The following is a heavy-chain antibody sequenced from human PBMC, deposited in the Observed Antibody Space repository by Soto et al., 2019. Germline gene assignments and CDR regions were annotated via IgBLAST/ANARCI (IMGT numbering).Heavy chain of an antibody. V-gene: IGHV4-34*01. J-gene: IGHJ6*02. CDR2: INHSGST. CDR3: ARGSSLLRFLEWLLVPGMDV. CDR1: GGSFSGYY. Sequence: SETLSLTCAVYGGSFSGYYWSWIRQPPGKGLEWIGEINHSGSTNYNPSLKSRVTISVDTSKNQFSLKLSSVTATDTAVYYCARGSSLLRFLEWLLVPGMDVWGQGTTVTVSS. D-gene: IGHD3-3*01.